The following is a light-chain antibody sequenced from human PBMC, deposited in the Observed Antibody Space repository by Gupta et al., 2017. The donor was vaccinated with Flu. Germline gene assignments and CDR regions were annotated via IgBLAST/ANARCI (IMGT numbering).Light chain of an antibody. J-gene: IGLJ3*02. CDR1: SSDIGAYDY. V-gene: IGLV2-14*03. CDR2: DVN. Sequence: QSALTQPASVSGSPGQSIAISCTGSSSDIGAYDYVSWYQQHPGRAPKLMIYDVNNRPSGISTRFSGSKYGRTASLTISGLQAEDEAQYYCAAYGAVGVFGGGTKVTVL. CDR3: AAYGAVGV.